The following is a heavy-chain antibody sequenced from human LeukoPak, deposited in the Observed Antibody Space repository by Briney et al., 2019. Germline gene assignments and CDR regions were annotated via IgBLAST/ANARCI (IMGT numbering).Heavy chain of an antibody. V-gene: IGHV5-51*01. D-gene: IGHD6-6*01. Sequence: GESLKISCKHSGHSFTTYWIGWVRQMPGKGLEWMGIIYPGDSDTRYSPSFQGQVTISADKSISTAYLQWSSLKASDTATYYCARERSSQGYFDFWGQGALVTVSS. J-gene: IGHJ4*02. CDR3: ARERSSQGYFDF. CDR2: IYPGDSDT. CDR1: GHSFTTYW.